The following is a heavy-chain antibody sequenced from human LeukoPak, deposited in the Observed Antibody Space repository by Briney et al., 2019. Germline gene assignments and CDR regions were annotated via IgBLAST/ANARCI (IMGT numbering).Heavy chain of an antibody. CDR1: DGPIRSHY. J-gene: IGHJ6*03. V-gene: IGHV4-59*11. D-gene: IGHD2-15*01. CDR2: ISNSGST. Sequence: SETLSLTCTVSDGPIRSHYWTWIRQSPLKGLEWIGDISNSGSTKYNPPLKSRVTISIDTSKSQFSLRLTSVTAADTAVYYCGRDALVGYFSYYYIDVWGKGTTVTVSS. CDR3: GRDALVGYFSYYYIDV.